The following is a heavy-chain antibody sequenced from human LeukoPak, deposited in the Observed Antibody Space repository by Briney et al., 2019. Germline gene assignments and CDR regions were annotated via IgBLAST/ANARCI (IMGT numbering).Heavy chain of an antibody. CDR3: AGSFGYSSGWYRSNYFDY. V-gene: IGHV1-69*04. J-gene: IGHJ4*02. CDR2: IIPILGIA. CDR1: GGTFSSYA. D-gene: IGHD6-19*01. Sequence: SVKVSCKASGGTFSSYAISWVRQAPGQGLEWMGRIIPILGIANYAQKFQGRVTITADKSTSTAYMELSSLRSEDTAVYYCAGSFGYSSGWYRSNYFDYWGQGTLVTVSS.